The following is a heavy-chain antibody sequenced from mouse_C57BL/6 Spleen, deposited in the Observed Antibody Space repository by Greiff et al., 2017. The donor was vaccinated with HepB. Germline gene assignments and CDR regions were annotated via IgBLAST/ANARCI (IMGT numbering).Heavy chain of an antibody. J-gene: IGHJ4*01. Sequence: QVQLQQSGAELVKPGASVKLSCKASGYTFTEYTIHWVKQRSGQGLEWIGWFYPGSGSIKYNEKFKDKATLTADKSTSTVYMGLSRLTSEDSTVYFCAIHYVTFYAMDYWGQGTSVTDCS. CDR3: AIHYVTFYAMDY. CDR2: FYPGSGSI. V-gene: IGHV1-62-2*01. CDR1: GYTFTEYT. D-gene: IGHD2-1*01.